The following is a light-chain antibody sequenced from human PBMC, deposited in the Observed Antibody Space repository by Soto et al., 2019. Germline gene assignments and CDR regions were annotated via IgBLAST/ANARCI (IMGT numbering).Light chain of an antibody. V-gene: IGLV2-14*01. CDR3: SSYTSDSVYD. Sequence: QSVLTQPASVCGSPGQSITISCTGSSSDIGAFNYVAWYQQHPGKAPKLIIHGVTNRPSGVSSRFSGSKSDYTASLTISGLQAEDEADYYCSSYTSDSVYDIGDGTQVTV. J-gene: IGLJ7*01. CDR2: GVT. CDR1: SSDIGAFNY.